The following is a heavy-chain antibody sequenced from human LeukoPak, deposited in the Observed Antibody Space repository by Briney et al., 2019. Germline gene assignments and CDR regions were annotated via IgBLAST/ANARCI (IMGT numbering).Heavy chain of an antibody. J-gene: IGHJ4*02. CDR2: ISSSGNTI. CDR1: GFTFSDYY. CDR3: ARMAVLSGYYDY. D-gene: IGHD3-22*01. V-gene: IGHV3-11*01. Sequence: PGGSLRLSCAASGFTFSDYYMSWIRQAPGKGLEWVSYISSSGNTIYYADSVKGRFTISRDNAKNSLYLQMNSLRAEDTAMYYCARMAVLSGYYDYWGQGTLVTVSS.